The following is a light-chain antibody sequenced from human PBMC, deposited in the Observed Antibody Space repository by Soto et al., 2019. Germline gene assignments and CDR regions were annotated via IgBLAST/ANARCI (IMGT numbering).Light chain of an antibody. J-gene: IGLJ2*01. V-gene: IGLV2-23*01. CDR2: EVN. CDR1: SSDIGTYNL. CDR3: CSYAGSSTLL. Sequence: QSALTQPASVSGSPGQSITISCTGTSSDIGTYNLVSWYQQHPGKAPKLMIYEVNARPSGISNRFSGSKSGNTASLTISGLQAEDEAHYYCCSYAGSSTLLFGGGTKLTVL.